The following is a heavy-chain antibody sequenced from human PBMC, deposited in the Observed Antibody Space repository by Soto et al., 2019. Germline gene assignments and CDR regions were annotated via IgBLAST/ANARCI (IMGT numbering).Heavy chain of an antibody. D-gene: IGHD5-12*01. CDR1: GYTFTSYY. CDR3: ARDMLWLRRYYYYYYGMDV. J-gene: IGHJ6*02. V-gene: IGHV1-46*01. CDR2: INPSGGST. Sequence: ASVKVSCKASGYTFTSYYMHWVRQAPGQGLEWMGIINPSGGSTSYAQKFQGRVTMTRDTSTSTVYMELSSLRSEDTAVYYCARDMLWLRRYYYYYYGMDVWGQRTKVTVSS.